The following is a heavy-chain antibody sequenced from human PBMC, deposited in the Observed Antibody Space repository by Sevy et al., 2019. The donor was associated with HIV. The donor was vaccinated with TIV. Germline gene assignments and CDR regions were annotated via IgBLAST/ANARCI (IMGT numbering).Heavy chain of an antibody. J-gene: IGHJ4*02. CDR2: ISSSSSYI. D-gene: IGHD3-3*01. V-gene: IGHV3-21*01. Sequence: GGSLRLSCAASGFTFSSYSMNWVRQAPGKGLEWVSSISSSSSYIYYADSVKGRFTISRDNAKNSLYLQMNSLRAEDTAVYYCASDVDNFGVVIIRDYWGQGTLVTVSS. CDR3: ASDVDNFGVVIIRDY. CDR1: GFTFSSYS.